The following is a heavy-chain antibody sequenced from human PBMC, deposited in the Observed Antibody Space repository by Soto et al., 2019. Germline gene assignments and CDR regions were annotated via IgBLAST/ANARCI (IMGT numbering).Heavy chain of an antibody. CDR2: IFYSGST. D-gene: IGHD6-19*01. CDR3: ARVGSSGWSPDY. J-gene: IGHJ4*02. Sequence: SETLSLTCSVSGGSISVHYWTWIRHSPGKGLEWIGYIFYSGSTNYNPSLKSRVTISVDTSKNQFSLKMSSVTAADTAVYYCARVGSSGWSPDYWGRGTLVTVSS. CDR1: GGSISVHY. V-gene: IGHV4-59*11.